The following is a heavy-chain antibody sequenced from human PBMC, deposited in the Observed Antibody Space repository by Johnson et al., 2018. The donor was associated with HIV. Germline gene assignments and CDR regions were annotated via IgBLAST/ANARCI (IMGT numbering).Heavy chain of an antibody. D-gene: IGHD3-22*01. V-gene: IGHV3-33*01. CDR1: GFTFSSYG. Sequence: QVQLVESGGGVVQPGRSLRLSCAASGFTFSSYGMHWVRQAPGKGLEWVAVIWYDGSNKYYVDSVKGRLTISRDNSKKTLFLQMGSLRAEDMAVYYCARGLSYYDSSGYWSVFDIWGQGTMVTVSS. J-gene: IGHJ3*02. CDR2: IWYDGSNK. CDR3: ARGLSYYDSSGYWSVFDI.